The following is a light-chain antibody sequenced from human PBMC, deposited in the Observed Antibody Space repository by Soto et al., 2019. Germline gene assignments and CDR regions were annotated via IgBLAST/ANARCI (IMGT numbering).Light chain of an antibody. Sequence: DIQMTQSPSSLSTSVGDRVTITCRASQSINTFLNWYQQKPGKAPKLLMYAASNLQSGVPSRFSGSGSGTDFTLTITTLQPEDFATYYCQQSYSLPRTFGQGTKVEIK. J-gene: IGKJ1*01. V-gene: IGKV1-39*01. CDR3: QQSYSLPRT. CDR2: AAS. CDR1: QSINTF.